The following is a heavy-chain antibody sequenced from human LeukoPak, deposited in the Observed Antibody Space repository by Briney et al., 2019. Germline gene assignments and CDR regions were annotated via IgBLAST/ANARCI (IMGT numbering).Heavy chain of an antibody. D-gene: IGHD2-21*02. CDR3: VRRTANHFDY. Sequence: GGSLRLSCSASGFTLSSSAIHWVRQAPGKGLEYVSAISYNGGSTYYADSVKGRFTISRDNSKNTLYLQMSSLRAEDTAVFYCVRRTANHFDYWGQGTLVTVSS. V-gene: IGHV3-64D*09. CDR2: ISYNGGST. CDR1: GFTLSSSA. J-gene: IGHJ4*02.